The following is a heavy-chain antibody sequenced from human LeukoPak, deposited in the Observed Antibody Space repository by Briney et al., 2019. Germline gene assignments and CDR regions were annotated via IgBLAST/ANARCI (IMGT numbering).Heavy chain of an antibody. CDR1: GYSISSGYY. CDR3: ARVRYAFDI. Sequence: SSETLSLTCTVSGYSISSGYYWGWIRQPPGKGLEWIGSIYHSGSTYYNPSLKSRVTISVDTSKNQFSPKLSSVTAADTAVYYCARVRYAFDIWGQGTMVTVSS. V-gene: IGHV4-38-2*02. J-gene: IGHJ3*02. CDR2: IYHSGST.